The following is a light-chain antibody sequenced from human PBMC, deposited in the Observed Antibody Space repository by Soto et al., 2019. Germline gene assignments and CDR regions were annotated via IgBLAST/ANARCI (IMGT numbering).Light chain of an antibody. CDR1: QSVSSY. CDR3: QQRSNWPP. CDR2: DAS. J-gene: IGKJ5*01. V-gene: IGKV3-11*01. Sequence: EIVLTQSPVTRSLSPGDRATLSCRASQSVSSYLAWYQQKPGQSPRLLIYDASNRATGIPARFSGSGSGTYFTLTISSLEPEDFAVYYCQQRSNWPPFGQGTRLEIK.